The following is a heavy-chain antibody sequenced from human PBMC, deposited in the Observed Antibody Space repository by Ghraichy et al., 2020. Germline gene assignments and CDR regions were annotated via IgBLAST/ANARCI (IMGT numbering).Heavy chain of an antibody. D-gene: IGHD1-26*01. CDR1: GFTVSSNY. Sequence: GGSLRLSCAASGFTVSSNYMSWVRQAPGKGLEWVSLLYSGGTTYYADSVKGRFTISRDNSKNTLYLQMNSLRAEDTPTYYCARDSGSYYDFWGQGTLVTVSS. V-gene: IGHV3-53*01. CDR3: ARDSGSYYDF. J-gene: IGHJ4*03. CDR2: LYSGGTT.